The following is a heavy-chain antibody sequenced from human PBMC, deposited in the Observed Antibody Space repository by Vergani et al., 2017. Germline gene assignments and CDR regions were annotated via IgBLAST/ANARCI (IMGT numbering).Heavy chain of an antibody. Sequence: QVQLQESGPGLVKTSQTLSLTCAVSGASIMKRGGYYWTWIRQPAGKGLEWIGRIYYTGSTNYNPTLESRVTMSVDTSKNQFSLNLRSVTAADTAVYFCARSRPYCTSGSCPAIWGQGTLVTVSS. J-gene: IGHJ4*02. CDR3: ARSRPYCTSGSCPAI. CDR1: GASIMKRGGYY. V-gene: IGHV4-61*02. D-gene: IGHD2-15*01. CDR2: IYYTGST.